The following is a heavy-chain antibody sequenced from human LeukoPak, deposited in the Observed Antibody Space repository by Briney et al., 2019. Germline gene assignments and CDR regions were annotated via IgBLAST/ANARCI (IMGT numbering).Heavy chain of an antibody. CDR2: IYYSGST. V-gene: IGHV4-59*11. CDR3: ARSTTVTPFDY. D-gene: IGHD4-17*01. J-gene: IGHJ4*02. CDR1: GGYISSHY. Sequence: SETLSLTCTVSGGYISSHYWSWIRQPPGKGLEWIGYIYYSGSTNYNPSLKSRVTISVDTSKNQFSLKLSSVTAADTAVYYCARSTTVTPFDYWGQGTLVTVSS.